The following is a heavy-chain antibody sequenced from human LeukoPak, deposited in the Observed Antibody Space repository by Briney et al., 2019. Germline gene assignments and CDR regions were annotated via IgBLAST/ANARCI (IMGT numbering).Heavy chain of an antibody. CDR3: ARDAGYGGNSDY. V-gene: IGHV3-7*01. Sequence: GGSLRLSCAASGFTFNMYWMTWVRQAPGKGLESVAYINKDGSDKYYVDSVKGRFTVSRDNAKNSLYLQMNSLRAEDTAGYYCARDAGYGGNSDYWGQGTLVTVSS. CDR1: GFTFNMYW. CDR2: INKDGSDK. D-gene: IGHD4-23*01. J-gene: IGHJ4*02.